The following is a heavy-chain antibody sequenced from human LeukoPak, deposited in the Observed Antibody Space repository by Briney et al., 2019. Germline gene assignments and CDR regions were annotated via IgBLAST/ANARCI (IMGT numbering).Heavy chain of an antibody. CDR2: IYYSGST. Sequence: SETLSLTCTVSGGSISSYYWSWIRQPPGKGLEWIGYIYYSGSTNYNPSLKSRVTISVDTSKNQFSLKLSSVTAADTAVYYCARERPTIFGVPDCRRGYYFDYWGQGTLVTVSS. CDR1: GGSISSYY. J-gene: IGHJ4*02. D-gene: IGHD3-3*01. V-gene: IGHV4-59*01. CDR3: ARERPTIFGVPDCRRGYYFDY.